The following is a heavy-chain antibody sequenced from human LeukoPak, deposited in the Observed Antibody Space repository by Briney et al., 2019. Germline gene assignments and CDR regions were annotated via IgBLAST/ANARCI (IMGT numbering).Heavy chain of an antibody. J-gene: IGHJ4*02. CDR3: VKVAKYYYGSETYYFFEH. Sequence: SSSSYYWGWIRQPPGKGLEWVANINQDGTEKYYVDSVKGRFTISRDNAKNSLDLQMNSLRVEDTGIYYCVKVAKYYYGSETYYFFEHWGQGTPVTASS. D-gene: IGHD3-10*01. CDR1: SSSSYY. V-gene: IGHV3-7*01. CDR2: INQDGTEK.